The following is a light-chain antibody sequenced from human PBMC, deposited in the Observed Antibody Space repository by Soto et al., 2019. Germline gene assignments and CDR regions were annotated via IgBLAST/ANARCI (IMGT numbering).Light chain of an antibody. Sequence: EIVLTQSPGTLSLSPGERATLSCRASQSVNTNYLAWYQQKSGQAPRLLIYGASSRATGIPDRFSGSGSGTHFTLTISRLEPEDFSAYFCQQYGSSPITFGQGTRLEMK. V-gene: IGKV3-20*01. CDR3: QQYGSSPIT. CDR1: QSVNTNY. CDR2: GAS. J-gene: IGKJ5*01.